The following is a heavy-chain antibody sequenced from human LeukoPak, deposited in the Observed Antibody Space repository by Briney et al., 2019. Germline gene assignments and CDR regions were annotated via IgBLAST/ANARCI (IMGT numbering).Heavy chain of an antibody. D-gene: IGHD3-9*01. CDR3: AREADILTGYYKY. V-gene: IGHV1-2*02. Sequence: ASVKVSCKASGYTFTDYYMHWVRQAPGQGLEWMGWINPKNGGTFYPQSFQGRITMTRDTSIRTVYMELSSLLSADTAAYYCAREADILTGYYKYWGQGTVVTVSS. CDR2: INPKNGGT. CDR1: GYTFTDYY. J-gene: IGHJ4*02.